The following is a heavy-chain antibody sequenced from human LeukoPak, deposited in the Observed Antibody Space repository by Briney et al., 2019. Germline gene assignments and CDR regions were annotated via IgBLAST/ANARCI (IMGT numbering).Heavy chain of an antibody. CDR2: ISYDGSNK. Sequence: GGSLRLSCAASGFTFSSYAMHWVRQAPGKGLEWVAVISYDGSNKYYADSVKGRFTISRDNSKNTLYLQMNSLRAEDTAVYYCARGEPYYYDSSGYYPHLDYWGQGTLVTVSS. V-gene: IGHV3-30-3*01. CDR1: GFTFSSYA. CDR3: ARGEPYYYDSSGYYPHLDY. D-gene: IGHD3-22*01. J-gene: IGHJ4*02.